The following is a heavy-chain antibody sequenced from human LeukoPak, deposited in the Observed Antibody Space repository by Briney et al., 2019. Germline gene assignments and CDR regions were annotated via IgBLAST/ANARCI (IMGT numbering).Heavy chain of an antibody. J-gene: IGHJ4*02. V-gene: IGHV3-23*01. D-gene: IGHD6-19*01. CDR2: MSGSGGST. CDR1: GFTFSSYA. CDR3: AKGLLRIAVGGNDY. Sequence: GGSLRLSCAASGFTFSSYAMSWVRQAPGKGLEWVSAMSGSGGSTYYADSVKGRFTISRDNSKNTLYLQMNSLRAEDTAVYYCAKGLLRIAVGGNDYWGQGTLVTVSS.